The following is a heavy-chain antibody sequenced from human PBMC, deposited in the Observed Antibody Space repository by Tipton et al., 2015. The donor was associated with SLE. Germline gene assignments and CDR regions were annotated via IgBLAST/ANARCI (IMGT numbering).Heavy chain of an antibody. CDR2: IYYSGST. V-gene: IGHV4-39*01. CDR3: TRHEVKMGTRFDP. Sequence: TLSLTCIVSGVSISTPYYWAWIRQPPGKGLEWVGSIYYSGSTYYSSSLKRRVTMSVDMLKNQVSLRVTSVTASDTAVYYCTRHEVKMGTRFDPWGLGTLVTVSS. CDR1: GVSISTPYY. J-gene: IGHJ5*02. D-gene: IGHD5-24*01.